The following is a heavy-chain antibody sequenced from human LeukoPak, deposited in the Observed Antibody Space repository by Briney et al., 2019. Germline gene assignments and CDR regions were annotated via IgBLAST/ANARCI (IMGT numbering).Heavy chain of an antibody. J-gene: IGHJ5*02. CDR2: IYYSGST. CDR1: GGSISSYY. D-gene: IGHD5-18*01. CDR3: ARDSGGYSYGSNWFDP. Sequence: SETLSLTCTVSGGSISSYYWSWIRQPPGKGLEWIGYIYYSGSTNYNPSLKSRVTISVDTSKNQFSLELSSVTAADTAVYYCARDSGGYSYGSNWFDPWGQGTLVTVSS. V-gene: IGHV4-59*01.